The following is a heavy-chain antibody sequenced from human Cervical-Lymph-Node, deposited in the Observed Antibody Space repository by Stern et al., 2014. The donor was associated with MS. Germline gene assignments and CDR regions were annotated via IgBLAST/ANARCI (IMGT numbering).Heavy chain of an antibody. V-gene: IGHV3-23*04. D-gene: IGHD4-17*01. CDR2: ISCSGGRT. Sequence: EVQLEESGGGLVQPGGSLRLSCAASGFTFSSYAMSWVRPAPGKGLEWVSLISCSGGRTNYADSVKGGFTLSRDNFTNTLYMHMNSRSTDDTAVYYCAKHGDYYFDHWGQGILVTVSS. CDR3: AKHGDYYFDH. CDR1: GFTFSSYA. J-gene: IGHJ4*02.